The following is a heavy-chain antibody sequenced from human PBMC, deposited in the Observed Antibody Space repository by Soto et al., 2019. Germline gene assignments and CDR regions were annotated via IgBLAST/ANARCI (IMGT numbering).Heavy chain of an antibody. D-gene: IGHD6-13*01. CDR2: IRQDGDEK. J-gene: IGHJ6*02. Sequence: EAQLVESGGGLVQPGGSLRLSCAASAFTFSSHWMSWVRQAPGKGLEWVANIRQDGDEKYYVDSVKGRFTISRDNAKNSLYLQMNSLRDEDTAVYYCARAPYSRSTQYWYYNYGMDVWGQGTTVTVSS. CDR3: ARAPYSRSTQYWYYNYGMDV. CDR1: AFTFSSHW. V-gene: IGHV3-7*03.